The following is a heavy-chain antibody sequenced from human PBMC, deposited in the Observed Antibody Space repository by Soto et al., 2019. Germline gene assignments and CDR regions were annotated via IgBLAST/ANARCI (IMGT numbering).Heavy chain of an antibody. Sequence: SETLSLTCSVSGGSISSYYWSWIRQPPGKGLEWIGYIYYSGSTNYNPSLKSRVTISVDTSKNQFSLKLSSVTAADTAVYYCARHIAPDAFDIWGQGTMVTVSS. V-gene: IGHV4-59*01. J-gene: IGHJ3*02. CDR1: GGSISSYY. D-gene: IGHD5-12*01. CDR3: ARHIAPDAFDI. CDR2: IYYSGST.